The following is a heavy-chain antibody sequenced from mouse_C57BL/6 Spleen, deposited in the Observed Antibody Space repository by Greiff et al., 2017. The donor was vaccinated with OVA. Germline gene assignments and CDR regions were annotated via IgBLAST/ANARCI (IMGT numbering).Heavy chain of an antibody. Sequence: VKLKQSGAELVKPGASVKLSCKASGYTFTEYTIHWVKQRSGQGLEWIGWFYPGSGSIKYNEKFKDKATLTADKSSSTVYMELSRLTSEDSAVYFFARPVYDGYLFAYWGQGTLVTVAA. V-gene: IGHV1-62-2*01. D-gene: IGHD2-3*01. CDR2: FYPGSGSI. J-gene: IGHJ3*01. CDR3: ARPVYDGYLFAY. CDR1: GYTFTEYT.